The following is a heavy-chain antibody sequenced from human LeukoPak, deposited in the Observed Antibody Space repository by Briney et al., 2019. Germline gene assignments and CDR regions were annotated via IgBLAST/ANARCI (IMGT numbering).Heavy chain of an antibody. CDR2: ISGSSSSSDGGAI. V-gene: IGHV3-48*01. CDR3: AKRSYCFGAACLFDP. Sequence: GGSLRLSCTASGFTFSTYSMNWVRQAPGRGLEWVSYISGSSSSSDGGAIQYADSVKGRFTISRDNDKNSLYLQMSSLRAEDTAVYYCAKRSYCFGAACLFDPWGQGTLVTVSS. D-gene: IGHD2-15*01. CDR1: GFTFSTYS. J-gene: IGHJ5*02.